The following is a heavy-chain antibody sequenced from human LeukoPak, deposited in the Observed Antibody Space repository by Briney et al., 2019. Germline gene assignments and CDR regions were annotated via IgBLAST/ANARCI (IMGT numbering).Heavy chain of an antibody. D-gene: IGHD1-14*01. V-gene: IGHV3-74*01. Sequence: PGGSLRLSCAASGLTFSSHWMHWVRQAPGKGLVWVSRISGDGSSTDYADSVKGRLTISRDNANNMMYLQMDSLRAEDTAVYYCVRGTTYSCTKEDFWGQGTLVTVYS. CDR3: VRGTTYSCTKEDF. CDR2: ISGDGSST. J-gene: IGHJ4*02. CDR1: GLTFSSHW.